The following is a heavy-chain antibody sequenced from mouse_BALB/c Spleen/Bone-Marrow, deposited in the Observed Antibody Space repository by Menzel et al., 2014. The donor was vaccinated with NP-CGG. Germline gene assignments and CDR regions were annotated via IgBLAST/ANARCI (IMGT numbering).Heavy chain of an antibody. CDR1: GFTFSSFG. Sequence: EVKLVESGGGLVQPGGSRKLSCAASGFTFSSFGMHWVRQAPEEGLEWVAYISSGSSTIYYADTVKGRFTISRDNPKNTLFLQMTSLRSEDTAMYYCARDVPLYDVGYFDYWGQGTTLTVSS. V-gene: IGHV5-17*02. CDR2: ISSGSSTI. CDR3: ARDVPLYDVGYFDY. J-gene: IGHJ2*01. D-gene: IGHD2-14*01.